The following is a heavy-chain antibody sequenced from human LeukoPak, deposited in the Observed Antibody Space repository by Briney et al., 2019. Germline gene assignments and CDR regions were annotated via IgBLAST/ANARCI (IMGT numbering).Heavy chain of an antibody. CDR1: GGSISSYY. V-gene: IGHV3-30*03. J-gene: IGHJ3*02. D-gene: IGHD4-17*01. CDR3: ARAGYGDYREGLYAFDI. CDR2: VADDEKTI. Sequence: LSLTCTVSGGSISSYYWSWVRQAPGKGLEWVAVVADDEKTIFYADSLKGRFTVSRDNSKNTVYLQMNSLRDEDTAVYYCARAGYGDYREGLYAFDIWGQGTMVTVSS.